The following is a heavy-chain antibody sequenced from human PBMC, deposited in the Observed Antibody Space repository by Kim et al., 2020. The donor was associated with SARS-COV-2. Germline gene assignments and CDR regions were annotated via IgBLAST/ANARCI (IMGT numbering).Heavy chain of an antibody. V-gene: IGHV6-1*01. D-gene: IGHD3-10*01. CDR1: GDSVSSNSAA. Sequence: SQTLSLTCAISGDSVSSNSAAWNWIRQSPSRGLEWLGRTYYRSKWYNDYAVSVKSRITINPDTSKNQFSLQLNSVTPEDTAVYYCARGRSGYGSGSYRPSYYYYGMDVWGQGTTVTVSS. CDR2: TYYRSKWYN. CDR3: ARGRSGYGSGSYRPSYYYYGMDV. J-gene: IGHJ6*02.